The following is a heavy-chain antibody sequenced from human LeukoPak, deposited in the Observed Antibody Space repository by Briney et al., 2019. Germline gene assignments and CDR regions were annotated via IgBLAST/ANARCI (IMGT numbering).Heavy chain of an antibody. Sequence: SETLSLTCAVYGVSFSGYYWSWIRQPPGKGLEWIGEINHSGSTNYNPSLKSRVTISVDTSKNQFSLKLSSVTAADTAVYYCARQGGRLFFYWGQGTLVTVSS. J-gene: IGHJ4*02. CDR2: INHSGST. CDR3: ARQGGRLFFY. V-gene: IGHV4-34*01. CDR1: GVSFSGYY. D-gene: IGHD2-15*01.